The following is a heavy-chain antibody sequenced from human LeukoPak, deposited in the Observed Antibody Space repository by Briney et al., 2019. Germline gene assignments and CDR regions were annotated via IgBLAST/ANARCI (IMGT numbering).Heavy chain of an antibody. D-gene: IGHD5-24*01. J-gene: IGHJ6*03. V-gene: IGHV3-30*02. Sequence: PGGSLRLSCAASGFTFSSYGMHWVRQAPGKGLEWVAFIRYDGSNKYYADSVKGRFTISRDNSKNTLYLQMNSLRAEDTAVYYCAKDGTWEMATTNYYYYMDVWGKGTTVTISS. CDR1: GFTFSSYG. CDR2: IRYDGSNK. CDR3: AKDGTWEMATTNYYYYMDV.